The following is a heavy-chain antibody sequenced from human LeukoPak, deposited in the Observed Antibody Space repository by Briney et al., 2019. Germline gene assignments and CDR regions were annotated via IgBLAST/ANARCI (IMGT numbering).Heavy chain of an antibody. CDR1: GYTFTSYD. Sequence: ASVKVSCKASGYTFTSYDINWVRQAPGQGLEWMSSMNPNNGNTAYARKFQGRVTITRDTSIGTAYLELSALRSEDTAVYYCARLHWESGGIYFYNYMDVWGKGTTVTVSS. J-gene: IGHJ6*03. CDR3: ARLHWESGGIYFYNYMDV. V-gene: IGHV1-8*01. CDR2: MNPNNGNT. D-gene: IGHD3-16*01.